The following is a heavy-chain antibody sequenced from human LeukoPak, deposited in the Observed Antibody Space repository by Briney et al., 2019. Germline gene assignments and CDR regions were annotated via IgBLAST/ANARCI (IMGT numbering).Heavy chain of an antibody. V-gene: IGHV3-74*01. CDR1: GFTFSKYW. CDR2: IKSDGSST. CDR3: ATGEPALFDK. Sequence: SGGSLRLSCAASGFTFSKYWMHWVRQGPGKGLVWVSRIKSDGSSTNYADSVKGRFTISRDNTKNTVYLQMNSLRVEDTALYYCATGEPALFDKRGQGTLVTVSP. D-gene: IGHD1-14*01. J-gene: IGHJ4*02.